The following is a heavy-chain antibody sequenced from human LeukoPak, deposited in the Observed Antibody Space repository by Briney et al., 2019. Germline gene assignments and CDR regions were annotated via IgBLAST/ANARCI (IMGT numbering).Heavy chain of an antibody. J-gene: IGHJ5*02. D-gene: IGHD6-19*01. CDR3: ARGYSSALYNWFDP. CDR2: ISSSSSYI. Sequence: GGSLRLSCAASGFTFSSYSMNWVRQAPGKGPEWVSSISSSSSYIYYADSVKGRFTISRDNAKNSLYLQMNSLRAEDTAVYYCARGYSSALYNWFDPWGQGTLVTVSS. V-gene: IGHV3-21*01. CDR1: GFTFSSYS.